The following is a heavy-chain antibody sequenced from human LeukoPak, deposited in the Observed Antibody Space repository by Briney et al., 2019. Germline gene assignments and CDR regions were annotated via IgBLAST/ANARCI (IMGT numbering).Heavy chain of an antibody. V-gene: IGHV5-51*01. J-gene: IGHJ6*02. CDR3: ARVTPDHEPKYDFWSGYFGTGVSYYYGMDV. D-gene: IGHD3-3*01. CDR1: GYSFTSYW. CDR2: IYPGDSDT. Sequence: GESLKISCKGSGYSFTSYWIGWVRQMPGKGLEWMGIIYPGDSDTRYSPSFQGQVTISADKSISTAYLQWSSLKASDTAMYYCARVTPDHEPKYDFWSGYFGTGVSYYYGMDVWGQGTTVTVSS.